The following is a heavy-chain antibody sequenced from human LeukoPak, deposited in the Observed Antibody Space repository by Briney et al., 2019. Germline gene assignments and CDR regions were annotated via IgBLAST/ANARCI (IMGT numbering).Heavy chain of an antibody. CDR2: IKSDGSST. V-gene: IGHV3-74*01. J-gene: IGHJ4*02. Sequence: GGSLRLSCAASGFTFSSYWMHWVRQAPGKGLVCVSRIKSDGSSTSYTDSVKGRFTISRDDAKNTLYLQMNSLRAEDTAVYYCARAYNSHFDYWGQGALVTVSS. CDR3: ARAYNSHFDY. CDR1: GFTFSSYW. D-gene: IGHD1-1*01.